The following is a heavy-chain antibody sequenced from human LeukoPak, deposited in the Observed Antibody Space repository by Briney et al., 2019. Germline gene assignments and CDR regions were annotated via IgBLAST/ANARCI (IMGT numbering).Heavy chain of an antibody. J-gene: IGHJ3*02. CDR2: IYPSVGSI. CDR3: ARVGANWNDWGGRPFDI. Sequence: WASVKVSCKPSVYTFTSYYMHWVRQAPGQGGGWVGIIYPSVGSISYTQNFRGTVTMSRDTSPSTGYMDMCSLRSEDTAVYCCARVGANWNDWGGRPFDIWGQGTMVTVSS. V-gene: IGHV1-46*01. CDR1: VYTFTSYY. D-gene: IGHD1-1*01.